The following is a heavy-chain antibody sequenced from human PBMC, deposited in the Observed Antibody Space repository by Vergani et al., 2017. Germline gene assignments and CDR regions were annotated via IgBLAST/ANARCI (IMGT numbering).Heavy chain of an antibody. Sequence: VQLVESGGGVVQPGRSLRLSCAASGFTFSSYGMHWVRQAPGKGLEWVAVIWYDGSNKYYADSVKGRFTISRDNAKNSLYLQMNSLRAEDTAVYYCARDSQPYYDFWSGYYFGADYFDYWGQGTLVTVSS. D-gene: IGHD3-3*01. CDR3: ARDSQPYYDFWSGYYFGADYFDY. CDR2: IWYDGSNK. V-gene: IGHV3-33*01. CDR1: GFTFSSYG. J-gene: IGHJ4*02.